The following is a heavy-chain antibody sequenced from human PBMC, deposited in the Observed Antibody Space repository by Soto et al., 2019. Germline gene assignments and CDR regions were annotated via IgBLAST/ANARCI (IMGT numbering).Heavy chain of an antibody. V-gene: IGHV1-69*13. CDR3: ARDGGTGGIVVVPAAMQYYYYYGMDV. J-gene: IGHJ6*02. D-gene: IGHD2-2*01. CDR1: GGTFSSYA. CDR2: IIPIFGTA. Sequence: ASVKVSCKASGGTFSSYAISWVRQAPGQGLEWMGGIIPIFGTANYAQKFQGRVTITADESTSTAYMELSSLRSEDTAVYYCARDGGTGGIVVVPAAMQYYYYYGMDVWGQGTTVTVSS.